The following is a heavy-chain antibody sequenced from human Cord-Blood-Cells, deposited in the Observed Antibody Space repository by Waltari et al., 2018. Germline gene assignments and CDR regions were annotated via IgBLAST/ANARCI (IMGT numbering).Heavy chain of an antibody. CDR2: INPNSGVT. J-gene: IGHJ1*01. CDR1: GYTFTGYY. V-gene: IGHV1-2*04. CDR3: ARGSSWYEGYFQH. Sequence: QVQLVQSGAEVKKPGASVKVSCKASGYTFTGYYMHWVRQAPGQGLEWMGWINPNSGVTKYAQKCQGWVTMTRETSISTAYMELSRLRSDDTAVYYCARGSSWYEGYFQHWGQGTLVTVSS. D-gene: IGHD6-13*01.